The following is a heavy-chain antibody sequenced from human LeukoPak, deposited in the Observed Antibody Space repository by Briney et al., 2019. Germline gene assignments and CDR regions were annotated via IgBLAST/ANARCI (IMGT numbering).Heavy chain of an antibody. J-gene: IGHJ6*03. CDR3: ARGAEYYYYMDV. V-gene: IGHV1-2*02. CDR1: GYTFTCYY. CDR2: INPYSGGR. Sequence: GASVKVSCKASGYTFTCYYMHWVRQAPGQGLEWMGWINPYSGGRNNAQKFQGRVTMTRDTSISTAYMELSRLRSDDTAVYYRARGAEYYYYMDVWGKGTTV.